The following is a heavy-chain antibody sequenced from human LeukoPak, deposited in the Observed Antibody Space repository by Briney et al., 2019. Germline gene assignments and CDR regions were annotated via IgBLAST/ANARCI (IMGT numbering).Heavy chain of an antibody. D-gene: IGHD5-18*01. Sequence: SETLSLTCTVSGGSISSYYWSWIRQPPGKGLEWIGYIYYSGSTNYNPSLKSRVTISVDTSKNQFSLKLSSVTAADTAVYYCARGIPYYYYMDVWGKGTTVTVSS. V-gene: IGHV4-59*01. CDR1: GGSISSYY. J-gene: IGHJ6*03. CDR3: ARGIPYYYYMDV. CDR2: IYYSGST.